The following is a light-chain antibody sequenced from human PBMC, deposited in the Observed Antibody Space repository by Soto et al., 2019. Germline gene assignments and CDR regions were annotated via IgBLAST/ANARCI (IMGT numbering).Light chain of an antibody. CDR1: QSIDSW. J-gene: IGKJ1*01. V-gene: IGKV1-5*03. CDR3: QQYNSYSSGT. CDR2: MAS. Sequence: DIQMTQSHSTLSASVGDRVTITCRASQSIDSWLACYQQKPGKAPNLLIYMASSLESGVPSRFSGSGSGTEFTLTISSLQPDDFATYYCQQYNSYSSGTFGQGTKVDIK.